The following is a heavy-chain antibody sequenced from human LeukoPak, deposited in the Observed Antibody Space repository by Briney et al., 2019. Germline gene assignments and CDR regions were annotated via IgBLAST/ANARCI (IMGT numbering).Heavy chain of an antibody. CDR1: GFTFSSYG. D-gene: IGHD6-19*01. J-gene: IGHJ6*02. Sequence: GRSLRLSCAASGFTFSSYGMHWVRQAPGKGLEWVAVIWYDGSNKYYADSVKGRFTISRDNSKNTLYLQMNSLRAEDTAVYYCAKDDSSGWYHYYYYGMDVWGQGTTVTVSS. V-gene: IGHV3-33*06. CDR2: IWYDGSNK. CDR3: AKDDSSGWYHYYYYGMDV.